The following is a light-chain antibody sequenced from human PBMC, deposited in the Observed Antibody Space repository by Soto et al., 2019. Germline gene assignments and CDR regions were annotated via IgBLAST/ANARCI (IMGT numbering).Light chain of an antibody. V-gene: IGLV2-11*01. CDR2: DVS. CDR1: SSDVCGYNY. Sequence: QSALTQPRSVSGSPGQSVTISCTGTSSDVCGYNYVSWYQQHPGKAPKLMIYDVSKRPSGVPDRFSGSKSGNTASLTISGLQAEDEADYYCCSYAGSYNYVFGTGTKVTVL. CDR3: CSYAGSYNYV. J-gene: IGLJ1*01.